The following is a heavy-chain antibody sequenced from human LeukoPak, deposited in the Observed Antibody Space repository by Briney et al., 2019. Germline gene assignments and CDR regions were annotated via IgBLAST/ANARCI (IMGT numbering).Heavy chain of an antibody. CDR2: ISGSGGST. Sequence: GGSLRLSCAASGFTFSSYAMSWVRQAPGKGLEWVSAISGSGGSTYYADSVKGRFTISRDNAKNSLYLQMNSLRAEDTAVYYCARDEVAGTRGSGYYYYYGMDVWGQGTTVTVSS. D-gene: IGHD6-19*01. V-gene: IGHV3-23*01. CDR3: ARDEVAGTRGSGYYYYYGMDV. J-gene: IGHJ6*02. CDR1: GFTFSSYA.